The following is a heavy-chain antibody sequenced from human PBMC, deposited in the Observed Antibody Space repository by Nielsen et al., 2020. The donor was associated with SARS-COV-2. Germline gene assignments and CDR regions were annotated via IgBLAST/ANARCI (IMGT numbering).Heavy chain of an antibody. CDR2: ISGSGGST. D-gene: IGHD3-10*01. J-gene: IGHJ4*02. CDR3: ARDRGLLWFGEVDY. Sequence: WIRQPPGKGLGWVSAISGSGGSTYYADSVKGRFTISRDNSKNTPYLQMNSPRAEDTAVYYCARDRGLLWFGEVDYWGQGTLVTVSS. V-gene: IGHV3-23*01.